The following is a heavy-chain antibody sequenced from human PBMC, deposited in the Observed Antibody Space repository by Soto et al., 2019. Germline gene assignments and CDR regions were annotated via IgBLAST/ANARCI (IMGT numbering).Heavy chain of an antibody. J-gene: IGHJ4*02. Sequence: EVHLVESGGGLVQPGGSLRLSCAASGFTFSSYWMHWVRQAPGKGLGWVSRINSDGSSIRYADSVKGRFTISRDNAKNTLYLQMNNLRADDTAVYYCATSISVGGGGWGQGTLVTVSS. CDR2: INSDGSSI. D-gene: IGHD3-16*01. CDR1: GFTFSSYW. CDR3: ATSISVGGGG. V-gene: IGHV3-74*01.